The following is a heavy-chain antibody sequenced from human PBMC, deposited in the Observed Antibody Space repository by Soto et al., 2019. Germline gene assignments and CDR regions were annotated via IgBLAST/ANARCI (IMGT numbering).Heavy chain of an antibody. Sequence: ASVKVSCKASGYTFTAYYIHWVRQAPGQGLEWMGWINPNGGGTKYAQKFQGRVTMTRDTSINTAYMELTRLTSDDTAVYYCARAVHTMIQGVRFRVDQWGQGTLVTVSS. D-gene: IGHD3-10*01. CDR2: INPNGGGT. CDR3: ARAVHTMIQGVRFRVDQ. CDR1: GYTFTAYY. J-gene: IGHJ4*02. V-gene: IGHV1-2*02.